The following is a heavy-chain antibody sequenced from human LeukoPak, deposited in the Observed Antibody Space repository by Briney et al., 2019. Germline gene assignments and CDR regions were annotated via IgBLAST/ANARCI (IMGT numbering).Heavy chain of an antibody. CDR2: IYTSGST. Sequence: SETLSLTCTVSGGSISSYYWSWIRQPAGKGLEWIGRIYTSGSTNYNPSLKSRVTMSVDTSKNQFSLKLSSVTAADTAVYYCARLTVVVPAAIDYYGMDVWGQGTTVTVSS. D-gene: IGHD2-2*01. V-gene: IGHV4-4*07. CDR1: GGSISSYY. CDR3: ARLTVVVPAAIDYYGMDV. J-gene: IGHJ6*02.